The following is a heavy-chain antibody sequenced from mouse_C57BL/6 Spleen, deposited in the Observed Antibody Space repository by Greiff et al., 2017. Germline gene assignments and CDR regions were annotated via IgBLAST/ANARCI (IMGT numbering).Heavy chain of an antibody. J-gene: IGHJ4*01. CDR2: IYPGDGDT. CDR3: AREAAMDY. V-gene: IGHV1-82*01. CDR1: GYAFSSSW. Sequence: QVQLKQSGPELVKPGASVKISCKASGYAFSSSWMNWVKQRPGKGLEWIGRIYPGDGDTNYNGKFKGQATLTADKSSSTAYMQLSSRTSEDSAVYFCAREAAMDYWGQGTSVTVSS.